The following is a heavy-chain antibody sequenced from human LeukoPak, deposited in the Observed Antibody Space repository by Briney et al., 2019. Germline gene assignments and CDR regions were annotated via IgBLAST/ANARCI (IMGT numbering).Heavy chain of an antibody. CDR3: ARGSYYYDSSGKGHY. Sequence: SVKVSCKASGGTFSSYAISWVRQAPGQGLEWMGRIIPILGIANYAQRFQGRVTITADKSTSTAYMELSSLRSEDTAVYYCARGSYYYDSSGKGHYWGQGTLVNVSS. V-gene: IGHV1-69*04. CDR2: IIPILGIA. CDR1: GGTFSSYA. D-gene: IGHD3-22*01. J-gene: IGHJ4*02.